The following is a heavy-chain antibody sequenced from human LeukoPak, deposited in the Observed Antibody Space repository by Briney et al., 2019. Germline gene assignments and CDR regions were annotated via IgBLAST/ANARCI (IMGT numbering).Heavy chain of an antibody. V-gene: IGHV1-2*02. D-gene: IGHD3-10*01. CDR2: INPNSGGT. Sequence: GASVKVSCKASGYTFTGYYMHWVRQAPGQGLEWMGWINPNSGGTNYAQKFQGRVTMTRDMSTSTVYMELSSLRSEDTAVYYCARVHLVYDGSGSGAFDIWGQGTMVTVSS. CDR3: ARVHLVYDGSGSGAFDI. CDR1: GYTFTGYY. J-gene: IGHJ3*02.